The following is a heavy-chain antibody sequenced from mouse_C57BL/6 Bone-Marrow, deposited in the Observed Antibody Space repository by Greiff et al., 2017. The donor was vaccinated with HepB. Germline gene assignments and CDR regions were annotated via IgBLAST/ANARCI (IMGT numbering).Heavy chain of an antibody. V-gene: IGHV1-15*01. J-gene: IGHJ3*01. D-gene: IGHD2-5*01. CDR2: IDPETGGT. CDR3: TNYYSNYMITWFAY. CDR1: GYTFTDYE. Sequence: QVQLQQSGAELVRPGASVTLSCKASGYTFTDYEMHWVKQTPVHGLEWIGAIDPETGGTAYNQKFKGKAILTADKSSSTAYMELRSLTSEDSAVYYCTNYYSNYMITWFAYWGQGTLVTVSA.